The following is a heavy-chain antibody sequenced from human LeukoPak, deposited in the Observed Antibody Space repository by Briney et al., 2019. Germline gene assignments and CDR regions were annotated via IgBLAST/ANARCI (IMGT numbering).Heavy chain of an antibody. V-gene: IGHV4-4*02. J-gene: IGHJ4*02. CDR3: TRGSGAFSPFGF. D-gene: IGHD1-26*01. CDR1: GGSITTTNG. CDR2: VHLNGAT. Sequence: SETLSLTCAVSGGSITTTNGWSWVRQPPGKGLEWIGEVHLNGATNYNPSLESRFSMSIDKSNNHLSLEVTSVTAADTAMYYCTRGSGAFSPFGFWGQGTLVTVSS.